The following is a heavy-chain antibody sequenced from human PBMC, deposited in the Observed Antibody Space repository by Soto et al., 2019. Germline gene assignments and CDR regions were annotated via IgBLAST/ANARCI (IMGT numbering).Heavy chain of an antibody. CDR1: GFTFDDYA. V-gene: IGHV3-9*01. Sequence: GGSLRLSCAASGFTFDDYAMHWVRQAPGKGLEWVSGISWNSGSIGYADSVKGRFTISRDNAKNSLYLQMNSLRAEDTALYYCAKDRIANWNSLGAFDSWGQGTMVTVSS. CDR2: ISWNSGSI. J-gene: IGHJ3*02. D-gene: IGHD1-1*01. CDR3: AKDRIANWNSLGAFDS.